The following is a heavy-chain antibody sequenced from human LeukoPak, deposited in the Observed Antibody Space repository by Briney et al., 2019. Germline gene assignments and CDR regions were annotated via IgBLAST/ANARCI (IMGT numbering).Heavy chain of an antibody. CDR1: GGSISSYY. J-gene: IGHJ6*03. V-gene: IGHV4-59*01. CDR3: ARDSSLYYYYYMDV. CDR2: IYYSGST. Sequence: SETLSLTCTVSGGSISSYYWSWIRQPPGKGLEWIGYIYYSGSTNYNPSLKSRVTISVDTSKNQFSLRLNSVTAADTAVYYCARDSSLYYYYYMDVWGKGTTVTVSS. D-gene: IGHD2-15*01.